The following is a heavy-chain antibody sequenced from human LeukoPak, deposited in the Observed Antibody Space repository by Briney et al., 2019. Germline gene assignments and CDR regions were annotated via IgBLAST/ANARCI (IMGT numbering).Heavy chain of an antibody. D-gene: IGHD5-24*01. CDR1: GFTFDDYA. Sequence: SLRLSCVASGFTFDDYAMHWVPQAPGKDLKWVSGISWNSGSIEYEYTVKGRFTISRDNAKNSLHLQMNSLRPEDTALYYCAKDRGPTATTSSYMDVWGKGTTVTVSS. CDR2: ISWNSGSI. V-gene: IGHV3-9*01. CDR3: AKDRGPTATTSSYMDV. J-gene: IGHJ6*03.